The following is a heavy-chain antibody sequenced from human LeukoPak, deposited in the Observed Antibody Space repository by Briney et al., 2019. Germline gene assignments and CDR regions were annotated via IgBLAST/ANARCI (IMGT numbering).Heavy chain of an antibody. D-gene: IGHD6-13*01. CDR2: IKQDGSGK. J-gene: IGHJ4*02. CDR3: ARDGRIAAAGTPEDY. V-gene: IGHV3-7*05. CDR1: GFTFSSYW. Sequence: PGESLRLSCAASGFTFSSYWMSWVRQAPGKGLEWVANIKQDGSGKYYVDSVKGRFTISSDNAKNSLYLQMNSLRAEDTAVYYCARDGRIAAAGTPEDYWGQGALVTVSP.